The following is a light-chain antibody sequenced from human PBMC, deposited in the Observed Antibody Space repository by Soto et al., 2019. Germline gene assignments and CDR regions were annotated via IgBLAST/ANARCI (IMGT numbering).Light chain of an antibody. V-gene: IGKV3-11*01. J-gene: IGKJ1*01. CDR2: QTS. CDR1: QYINTR. Sequence: EIVLTQSPATLSSFPGDRVTLSCRASQYINTRLAWYQHRPGQAPRLLIYQTSIRAAGIPARFSASGSGTDFTLTISDVQPEDFALYYCHQRQSWPRTFGQGTKVVIK. CDR3: HQRQSWPRT.